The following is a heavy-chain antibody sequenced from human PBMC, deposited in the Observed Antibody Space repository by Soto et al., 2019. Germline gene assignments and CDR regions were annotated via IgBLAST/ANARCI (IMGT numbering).Heavy chain of an antibody. CDR3: AIDGDSFGIKYYYAMDV. CDR2: ISYDGSYE. D-gene: IGHD5-18*01. V-gene: IGHV3-30-3*01. J-gene: IGHJ6*02. CDR1: GFNFRIYA. Sequence: QVQLVESGGGVVQPGRSLRLSCAASGFNFRIYAMHWVRQAPGKGLEWVALISYDGSYEYYADSVKGRFTISRDNSKNTMYLQMNSLRDEDTALYYCAIDGDSFGIKYYYAMDVWGQGTTVTVSS.